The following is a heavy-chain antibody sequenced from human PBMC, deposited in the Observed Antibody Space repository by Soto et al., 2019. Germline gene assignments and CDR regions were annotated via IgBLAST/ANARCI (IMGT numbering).Heavy chain of an antibody. CDR2: ISGSGGST. Sequence: EVQLLESGGGLVQPGGSLRLSCAASGFTFSSYAMSWVRQAPGKGLEWVSAISGSGGSTYYADSVKGRFTISRDNSKNTLYLQINSLRAEDTAVYYCAKDLEWPGWFDPWGQGTLVTVSS. V-gene: IGHV3-23*01. D-gene: IGHD3-3*01. J-gene: IGHJ5*02. CDR1: GFTFSSYA. CDR3: AKDLEWPGWFDP.